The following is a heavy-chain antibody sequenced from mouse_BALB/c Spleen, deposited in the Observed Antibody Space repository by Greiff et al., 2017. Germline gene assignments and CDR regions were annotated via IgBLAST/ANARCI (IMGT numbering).Heavy chain of an antibody. CDR2: INPSTGYT. CDR1: GYTFTSYW. CDR3: ARFGDGYYVRFAY. Sequence: QVQLQQSGAELAKPGASVKMSCKASGYTFTSYWMHWVKQRPGQGLEWIGYINPSTGYTEYNQKFKDKATLTADKSSSTAYMQLSSLTSEDSAVYYCARFGDGYYVRFAYWGQGTLVTVSA. J-gene: IGHJ3*01. V-gene: IGHV1-7*01. D-gene: IGHD2-3*01.